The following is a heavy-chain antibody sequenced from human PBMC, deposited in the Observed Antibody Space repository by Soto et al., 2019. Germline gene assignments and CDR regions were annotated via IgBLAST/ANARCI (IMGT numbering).Heavy chain of an antibody. CDR3: ARGPSIPTSAPNFDY. CDR1: GGTFSSYT. Sequence: QVQLVQSGAEVKKPGSSVKVSCKASGGTFSSYTISWVRQAPGQGLEWMGRIIPILGIANYAQKFQGRVTITADKATSTAYMELSSLRSEDTAVYYCARGPSIPTSAPNFDYWGQGTLVTVSS. V-gene: IGHV1-69*02. J-gene: IGHJ4*02. D-gene: IGHD2-21*01. CDR2: IIPILGIA.